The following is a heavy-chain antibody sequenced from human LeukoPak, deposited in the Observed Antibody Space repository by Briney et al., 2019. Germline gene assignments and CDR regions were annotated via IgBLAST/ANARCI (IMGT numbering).Heavy chain of an antibody. D-gene: IGHD5-12*01. CDR3: ARGSLHSAYGFDY. Sequence: GGSLRLSCAASGFTFSRYEMNWVRQAPGKGLEWVSHSSSSGSTIYYAGSVKGRFTIARDNAKNSVYLQMNSLRAEDTAVYYCARGSLHSAYGFDYWGQGTLVTVSS. V-gene: IGHV3-48*03. J-gene: IGHJ4*02. CDR2: SSSSGSTI. CDR1: GFTFSRYE.